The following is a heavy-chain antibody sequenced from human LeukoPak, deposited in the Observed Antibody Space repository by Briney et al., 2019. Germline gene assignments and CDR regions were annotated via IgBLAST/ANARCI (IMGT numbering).Heavy chain of an antibody. CDR3: ARGTIVGATHNWFDP. D-gene: IGHD1-26*01. CDR1: GGTFSSYA. V-gene: IGHV1-69*13. J-gene: IGHJ5*02. CDR2: IIPIFGTA. Sequence: SVKVSCKASGGTFSSYAISWVRQAPGQGVEWRGGIIPIFGTANYAQKFQGRVTITADESTSTAYMELSSLRSEDTAVYYCARGTIVGATHNWFDPWGQGTLVTVSS.